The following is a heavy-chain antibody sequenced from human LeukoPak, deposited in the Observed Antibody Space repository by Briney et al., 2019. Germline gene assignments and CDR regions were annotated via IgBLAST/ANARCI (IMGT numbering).Heavy chain of an antibody. CDR2: IYPGDSDT. J-gene: IGHJ4*02. CDR1: GYSFTDYW. D-gene: IGHD1-26*01. V-gene: IGHV5-51*01. Sequence: GESLKISCKGSGYSFTDYWIGWVRQMPGKGLEWMGIIYPGDSDTKYSPSFQGQVTMSADESSSTAYLEWSSLKASDTAMYYCAIRYSGSYNDYWGQGTLVTVSS. CDR3: AIRYSGSYNDY.